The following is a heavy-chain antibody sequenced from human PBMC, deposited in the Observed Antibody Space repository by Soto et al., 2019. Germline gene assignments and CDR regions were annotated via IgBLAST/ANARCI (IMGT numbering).Heavy chain of an antibody. CDR1: GFTFSNSW. V-gene: IGHV3-7*04. J-gene: IGHJ4*02. CDR2: IKGDGSER. Sequence: GGSLRLSCAASGFTFSNSWVSWVRLAPVKGLEYVANIKGDGSERYYMNSVKGRFTISRDNAKNSLYLQMNSLRAEDTGVYYCAWGAFWGQGTLVTVSS. CDR3: AWGAF.